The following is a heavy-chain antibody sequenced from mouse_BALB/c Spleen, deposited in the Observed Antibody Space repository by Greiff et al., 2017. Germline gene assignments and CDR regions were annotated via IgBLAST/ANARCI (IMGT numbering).Heavy chain of an antibody. J-gene: IGHJ3*01. Sequence: VQVVESGPGLVAPSQSLSITCTVSGFSLTIYGVHWVRQPPGKGLEWLGVIWAGGSTNYNSALMSRLSISKDNSKSQVFLKMNSLQTDDTAMYYCARDPNYGSSYGCAYWGQGTLVTVSA. CDR1: GFSLTIYG. CDR2: IWAGGST. D-gene: IGHD1-1*01. CDR3: ARDPNYGSSYGCAY. V-gene: IGHV2-9*02.